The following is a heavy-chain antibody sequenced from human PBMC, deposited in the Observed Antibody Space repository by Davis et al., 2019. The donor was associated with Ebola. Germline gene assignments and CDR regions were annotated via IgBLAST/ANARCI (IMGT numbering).Heavy chain of an antibody. Sequence: SETLSLTCTVSGGSVSSGSYYWSWIRQPPGKGLEWIGYIYYSGSTNYNPSLKSRVTISVDTSNNQFSLKLSSMTAADTAVYYCARGGVSARLQHWGQGTLVTVSS. V-gene: IGHV4-61*01. CDR1: GGSVSSGSYY. CDR3: ARGGVSARLQH. J-gene: IGHJ1*01. D-gene: IGHD6-6*01. CDR2: IYYSGST.